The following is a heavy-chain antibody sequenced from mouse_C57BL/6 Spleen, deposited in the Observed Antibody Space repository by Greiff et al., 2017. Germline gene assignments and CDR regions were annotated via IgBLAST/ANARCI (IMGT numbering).Heavy chain of an antibody. CDR1: GFSLSTFGMG. J-gene: IGHJ3*01. V-gene: IGHV8-8*01. D-gene: IGHD2-5*01. CDR2: LWWDDDK. Sequence: QVTLKESGPGILQPSQTLSLTCSFSGFSLSTFGMGVGWIRQPSGKGLEWLAHLWWDDDKYYNPALKSRLTVSKDTSKNQVFLKIANVDTADTATYYCARIRNYYSNYDWFAYWGQGTLVTVSA. CDR3: ARIRNYYSNYDWFAY.